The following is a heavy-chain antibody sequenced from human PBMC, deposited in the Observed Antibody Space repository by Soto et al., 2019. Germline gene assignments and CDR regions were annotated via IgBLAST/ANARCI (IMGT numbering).Heavy chain of an antibody. V-gene: IGHV3-30-3*01. Sequence: QVQLVESGGGVVQPGRSLRLSCAASGFTFSSYAMHWVRQAPGKGLEWVAVISYDGSNKYYADSVKGRFTISRDNSKNTLYLQMNSLRAEDTAVYYCARGGAPDIVLMVYAIAYYYGMGVWCQGTTVTVSS. D-gene: IGHD2-8*01. CDR2: ISYDGSNK. J-gene: IGHJ6*02. CDR3: ARGGAPDIVLMVYAIAYYYGMGV. CDR1: GFTFSSYA.